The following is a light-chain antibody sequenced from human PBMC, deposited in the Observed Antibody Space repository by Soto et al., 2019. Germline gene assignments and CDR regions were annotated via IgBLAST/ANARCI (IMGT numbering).Light chain of an antibody. CDR1: GSNIGAGYD. CDR3: QSFDTNLNAVV. V-gene: IGLV1-40*01. Sequence: QPVLTQPPSVSGAPGQSVTISCIGSGSNIGAGYDVHWYRQLPGVAPKLLIFDTTNRPSGVPGRFSGSKSGASASLAITGLLPEDEADFFCQSFDTNLNAVVFGGGTKLTVL. J-gene: IGLJ2*01. CDR2: DTT.